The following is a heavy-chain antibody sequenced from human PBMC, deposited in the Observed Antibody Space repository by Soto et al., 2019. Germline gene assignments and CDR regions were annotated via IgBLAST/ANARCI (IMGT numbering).Heavy chain of an antibody. CDR1: GYSVTSSDYY. CDR3: APLSVSLSGPYGIHV. D-gene: IGHD2-15*01. J-gene: IGHJ6*02. CDR2: MFYSGLT. V-gene: IGHV4-39*01. Sequence: PSETLSLTCSVSGYSVTSSDYYWAWIRQPPGKGLERIGSMFYSGLTYYNPSLKSRVTLSVDTSKNQFSVRLNSVTAADTAVYYCAPLSVSLSGPYGIHVWGQGTTVTV.